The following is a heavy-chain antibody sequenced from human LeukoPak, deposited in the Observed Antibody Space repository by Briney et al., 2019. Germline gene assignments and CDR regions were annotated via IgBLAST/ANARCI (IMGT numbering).Heavy chain of an antibody. CDR1: GFTFSNYW. Sequence: PGGSLRLSCAASGFTFSNYWMSWVRQAPGKGLAWVANIKEDGSEKYYVDSVKGRFTISRDNAKNSLYLQMNSLRAEDTAVYYCARMAGLSWFDPWGQGTLVTVSS. J-gene: IGHJ5*02. V-gene: IGHV3-7*01. D-gene: IGHD5-24*01. CDR3: ARMAGLSWFDP. CDR2: IKEDGSEK.